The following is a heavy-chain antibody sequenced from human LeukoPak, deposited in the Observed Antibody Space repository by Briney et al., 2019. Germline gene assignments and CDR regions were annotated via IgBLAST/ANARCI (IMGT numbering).Heavy chain of an antibody. J-gene: IGHJ4*02. Sequence: SVKVSCKASGYTFTGYYMHWVRQAPGQGLEWMGWINPNSGGTNYAQKFQGRVTMTRDTSISTAYMELSRLGSDDTAVYYCARDVEGQRLKDYWGQGTLVTVSS. CDR1: GYTFTGYY. D-gene: IGHD6-25*01. CDR3: ARDVEGQRLKDY. CDR2: INPNSGGT. V-gene: IGHV1-2*02.